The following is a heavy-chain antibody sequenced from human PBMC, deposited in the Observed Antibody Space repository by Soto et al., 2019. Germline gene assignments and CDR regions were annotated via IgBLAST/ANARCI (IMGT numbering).Heavy chain of an antibody. V-gene: IGHV4-30-4*01. D-gene: IGHD1-7*01. CDR1: GGSISSGDYY. CDR3: AREGLQLRNFDL. Sequence: QVQLQESGPGLVKPSQTLSLTCTVSGGSISSGDYYWSWIRQPPGKGLEWIGYIYNSGSTYYNPSLKSRVTISGDTSKNQFSLKLSSVTAADTAVYYCAREGLQLRNFDLWGRGTLVTVCS. J-gene: IGHJ2*01. CDR2: IYNSGST.